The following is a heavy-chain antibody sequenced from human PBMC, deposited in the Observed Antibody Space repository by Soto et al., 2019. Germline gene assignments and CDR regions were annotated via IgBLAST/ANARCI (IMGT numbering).Heavy chain of an antibody. CDR1: GGSISSSNW. V-gene: IGHV4-4*02. J-gene: IGHJ4*02. CDR2: IYHSGST. CDR3: AGLNIAAAGNRDY. Sequence: SETLSLTCAVSGGSISSSNWWSWVRQPPGKGLEWIGEIYHSGSTNYNPSLKSRVTISVDKSKNQFSLKLSSVTAADTAVYYCAGLNIAAAGNRDYWGQGTLVTVSS. D-gene: IGHD6-13*01.